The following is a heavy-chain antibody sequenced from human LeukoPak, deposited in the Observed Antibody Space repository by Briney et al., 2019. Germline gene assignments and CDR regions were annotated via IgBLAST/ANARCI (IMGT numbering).Heavy chain of an antibody. Sequence: GGSLRLSCAASGFTFSSYWMHWVRQAPGKGLVWVSRINSDESSTRYADSVKGRFTISRDNSKNTLYLQMNSLRAEDTAVYYCARDLRGILWFGELYDYWGQGTLVTVSS. V-gene: IGHV3-74*01. D-gene: IGHD3-10*01. CDR2: INSDESST. CDR3: ARDLRGILWFGELYDY. CDR1: GFTFSSYW. J-gene: IGHJ4*02.